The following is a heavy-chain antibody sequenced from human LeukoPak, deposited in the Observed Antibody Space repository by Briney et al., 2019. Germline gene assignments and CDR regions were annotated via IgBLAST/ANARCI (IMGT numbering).Heavy chain of an antibody. Sequence: PGGSLRLSCPASGFTFSSYAMHWVRQAPDKGLEWMAVISSDGNNEYYADSVKGRSTISRDNSKNTLYLQMNSLRPEDTAVYYCARETSRRGGHDYWGQGTLVTVSS. D-gene: IGHD2-15*01. J-gene: IGHJ4*02. CDR1: GFTFSSYA. CDR3: ARETSRRGGHDY. CDR2: ISSDGNNE. V-gene: IGHV3-30-3*01.